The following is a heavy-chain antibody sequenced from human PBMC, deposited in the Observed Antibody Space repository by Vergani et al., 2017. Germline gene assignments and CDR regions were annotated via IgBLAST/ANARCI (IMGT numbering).Heavy chain of an antibody. CDR1: GYTFTSYY. V-gene: IGHV1-46*03. D-gene: IGHD6-13*01. Sequence: QVQLVQSGAEVKKPGASVKVSCKASGYTFTSYYMHWVRQAPGQGLEWMGIINPSGGSTSYAQKFQGRVTMTRDTSTSTVYMELISLRSEDTAVYYCARSLAAAGHYYYYYGMDVWGQGTTVTVSS. CDR3: ARSLAAAGHYYYYYGMDV. CDR2: INPSGGST. J-gene: IGHJ6*02.